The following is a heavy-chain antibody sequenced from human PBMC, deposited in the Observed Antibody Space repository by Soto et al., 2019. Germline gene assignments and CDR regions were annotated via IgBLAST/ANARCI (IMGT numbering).Heavy chain of an antibody. CDR3: ARHSAKRRGSVFFFQAEDGIRDL. V-gene: IGHV4-59*08. J-gene: IGHJ2*01. Sequence: MQQTPCQGLEWIGYIYYSRGTNYNLYLKSRGNIAGDTSKNQFSLKLSSVTAADREVYYCARHSAKRRGSVFFFQAEDGIRDL. CDR2: IYYSRGT. D-gene: IGHD3-10*01.